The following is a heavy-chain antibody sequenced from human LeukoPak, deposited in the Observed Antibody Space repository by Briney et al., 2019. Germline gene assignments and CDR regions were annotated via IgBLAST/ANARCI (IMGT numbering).Heavy chain of an antibody. Sequence: GGSLRLSCAASGFTFNSYAMSWVRQAPGKGLEWISGISGSGVSTSYADSVKGRFTISRDNSKDTLYLQMSGLRADDTAVYYCARDQHSSSWYVVDYWGQGTLVTVSS. V-gene: IGHV3-23*01. CDR3: ARDQHSSSWYVVDY. D-gene: IGHD6-13*01. CDR2: ISGSGVST. CDR1: GFTFNSYA. J-gene: IGHJ4*02.